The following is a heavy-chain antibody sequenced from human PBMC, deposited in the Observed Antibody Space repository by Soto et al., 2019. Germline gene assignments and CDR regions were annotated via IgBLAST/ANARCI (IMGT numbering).Heavy chain of an antibody. Sequence: QVQLVESGGGVVQPGRSLRLSCRISGFSLTVYSMNWVRQAPGKGLEWVAVMQPDGVTKNYADSVQCRFVISGDNSKNTLYLEMDSLTLGDTAIYYCARGLQGFDYWGQGTLVTVSS. J-gene: IGHJ4*02. CDR3: ARGLQGFDY. CDR1: GFSLTVYS. CDR2: MQPDGVTK. V-gene: IGHV3-30*09.